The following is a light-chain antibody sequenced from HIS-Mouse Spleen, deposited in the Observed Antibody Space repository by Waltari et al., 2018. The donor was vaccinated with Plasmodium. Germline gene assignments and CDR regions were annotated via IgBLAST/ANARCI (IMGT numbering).Light chain of an antibody. Sequence: SYELTPPSSVSVSPGQTARITCSGAVLAKKYARWFQQKPGQAPVLVIYKDSERPSGIPERFSGSSSGTTVALTISGAQVEDEADYYCYSAADNNLVFGGGTKLTVL. CDR2: KDS. CDR3: YSAADNNLV. J-gene: IGLJ3*02. CDR1: VLAKKY. V-gene: IGLV3-27*01.